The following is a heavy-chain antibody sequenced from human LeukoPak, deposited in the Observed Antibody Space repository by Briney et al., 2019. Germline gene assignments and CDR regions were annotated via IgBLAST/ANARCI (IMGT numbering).Heavy chain of an antibody. CDR2: ISGDGGTT. J-gene: IGHJ4*02. CDR3: AKNYYGSATYYKPFDS. D-gene: IGHD3-10*01. CDR1: GFTFDDYA. Sequence: SGGSLRLSCAASGFTFDDYAMHWVRQAPGKGLEWVSLISGDGGTTYYADSVKGRFTISRDNSKNSLYLQINRLRPEDTAFYYCAKNYYGSATYYKPFDSWGLGTLVTVSS. V-gene: IGHV3-43*02.